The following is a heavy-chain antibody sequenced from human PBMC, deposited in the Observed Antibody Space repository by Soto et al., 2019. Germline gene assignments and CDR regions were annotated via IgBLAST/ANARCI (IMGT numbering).Heavy chain of an antibody. CDR1: GFTFDDYA. V-gene: IGHV3-9*01. CDR3: AKVAGRGRISGWYFDAFDI. J-gene: IGHJ3*02. CDR2: IGWNSGNT. Sequence: PGGPLRLSCAASGFTFDDYAIHWVRQAPGKGLEWVSGIGWNSGNTGYADSVRGRFTIFRDNAKNSVYLQMRSLRDDDTAVYYCAKVAGRGRISGWYFDAFDIWGQGTMVTVSS. D-gene: IGHD6-19*01.